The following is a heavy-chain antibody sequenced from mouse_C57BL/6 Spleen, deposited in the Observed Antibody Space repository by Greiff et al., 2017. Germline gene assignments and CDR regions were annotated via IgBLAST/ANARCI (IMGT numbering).Heavy chain of an antibody. Sequence: EVKVEESGEGLVKPGGSLKLSCAASGFTFSSYAMSWVRQTPEKRLEWVAYISSGGDYIYYADTVKGRFTISRDNARNTLYLQMSSLKSEDTAMYYCTRDRTTVTSPLYWYFDVWGTGTTVTVSS. J-gene: IGHJ1*03. CDR1: GFTFSSYA. CDR2: ISSGGDYI. D-gene: IGHD1-2*01. V-gene: IGHV5-9-1*02. CDR3: TRDRTTVTSPLYWYFDV.